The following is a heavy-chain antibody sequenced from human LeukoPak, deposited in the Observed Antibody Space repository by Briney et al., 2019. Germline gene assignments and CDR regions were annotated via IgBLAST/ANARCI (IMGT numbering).Heavy chain of an antibody. CDR1: GFTFSSYG. D-gene: IGHD3-9*01. V-gene: IGHV3-33*01. CDR2: IWYDGSNK. CDR3: AREGYYDILTGYQYYFDY. Sequence: HSGRSLRLSCAASGFTFSSYGMHWVRQAPGKGLEWVAVIWYDGSNKYYADSVKGRFTISRDNSKNTLYLQMNSLRSEDTAVYYCAREGYYDILTGYQYYFDYWGQGTLVTVSS. J-gene: IGHJ4*02.